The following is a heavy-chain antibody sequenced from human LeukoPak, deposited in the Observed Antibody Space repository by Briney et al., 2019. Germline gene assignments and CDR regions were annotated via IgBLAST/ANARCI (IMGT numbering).Heavy chain of an antibody. V-gene: IGHV4-59*01. D-gene: IGHD6-13*01. CDR3: ARGVAAAGDYHYGMDV. Sequence: SETLSLTCTVSGGSISSYFWSWIRQPPGKGLEWIGCIYYSGSTNYNPSLKSRVTISVDTSKNQFSLKLSSVTAADTAVYYCARGVAAAGDYHYGMDVWGQGTTVTVSS. J-gene: IGHJ6*02. CDR2: IYYSGST. CDR1: GGSISSYF.